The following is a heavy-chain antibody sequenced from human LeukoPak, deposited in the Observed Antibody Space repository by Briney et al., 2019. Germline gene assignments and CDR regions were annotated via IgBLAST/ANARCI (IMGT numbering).Heavy chain of an antibody. CDR3: ARTAEQWFGENWFDP. J-gene: IGHJ5*02. V-gene: IGHV1-18*01. Sequence: ASVKVSCKTSGYTFTSYGISWVRQAPGQGLEWMGWISDYNGKTNYAQKFQGRVTMTTDTSTSTAYMEVSSLRSEDTAVYYCARTAEQWFGENWFDPWGQGTLVTVSS. CDR1: GYTFTSYG. CDR2: ISDYNGKT. D-gene: IGHD3-10*01.